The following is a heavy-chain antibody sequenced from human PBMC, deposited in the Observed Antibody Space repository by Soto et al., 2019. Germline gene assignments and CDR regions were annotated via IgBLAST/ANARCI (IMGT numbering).Heavy chain of an antibody. D-gene: IGHD6-19*01. Sequence: QVQLRESGPGLVKPSETLSLTCTVSGDSISSYYWSWIRQPPGKGLEWIGSIDNSGHTNYNPSLKGRVTISVATSKSQFYLGLSSVTAADTAVYYCASGSGWFLDYWGQGTLVTVSS. CDR2: IDNSGHT. CDR1: GDSISSYY. J-gene: IGHJ4*02. V-gene: IGHV4-59*08. CDR3: ASGSGWFLDY.